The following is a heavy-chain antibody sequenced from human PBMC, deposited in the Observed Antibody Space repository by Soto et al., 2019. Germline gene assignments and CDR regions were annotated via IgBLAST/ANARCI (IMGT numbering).Heavy chain of an antibody. CDR3: ARDGNVYGGNSRGVFDI. V-gene: IGHV3-30*19. D-gene: IGHD2-21*02. CDR1: GFTFSSYG. CDR2: IWYDGSNK. J-gene: IGHJ3*02. Sequence: LRLSCAASGFTFSSYGMHWVRQAPGKGLEWVAVIWYDGSNKYYADSVKGRFTISRDNSKNTLYLQMNSLRAEDTAVYYCARDGNVYGGNSRGVFDIWGQGTMVTVSS.